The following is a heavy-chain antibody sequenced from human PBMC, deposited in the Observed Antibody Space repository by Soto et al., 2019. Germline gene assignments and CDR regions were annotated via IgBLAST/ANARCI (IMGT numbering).Heavy chain of an antibody. J-gene: IGHJ6*02. CDR1: AGTFSSYA. CDR2: IIPIFGTA. D-gene: IGHD3-10*01. CDR3: ARDMVVVRGAAYYYYGMDV. V-gene: IGHV1-69*13. Sequence: GASVKVSCKASAGTFSSYAISWVRQAPGQGLEWMGGIIPIFGTANYAQKFQGRVTITADESTSTAYMELSSLRSEDTAVYYCARDMVVVRGAAYYYYGMDVWGQGTTVTVSS.